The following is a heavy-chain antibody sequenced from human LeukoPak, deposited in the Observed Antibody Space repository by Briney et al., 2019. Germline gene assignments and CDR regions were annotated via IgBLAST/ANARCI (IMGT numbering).Heavy chain of an antibody. CDR1: GFTFSNYG. Sequence: GGSLRLSCGASGFTFSNYGMLWVRQAPGKGLEWVAFIRYDGSNKLYADSVKGRFTISRDNSKNTLYLHINSLRAEDTAVYYCARRSAAKDAFDIWGQGTMVTVSS. CDR2: IRYDGSNK. V-gene: IGHV3-30*02. CDR3: ARRSAAKDAFDI. D-gene: IGHD6-25*01. J-gene: IGHJ3*02.